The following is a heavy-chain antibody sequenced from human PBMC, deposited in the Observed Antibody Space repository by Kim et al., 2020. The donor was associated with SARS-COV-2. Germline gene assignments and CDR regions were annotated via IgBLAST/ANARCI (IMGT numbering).Heavy chain of an antibody. J-gene: IGHJ5*02. V-gene: IGHV1-46*01. CDR1: GYTFTSYY. CDR3: AREAPGGGSGENWFDP. Sequence: ASVKVSCKASGYTFTSYYMHWVRQAPGQGLEWMGIINPSGGSTSYAQKFQGRVTMTRDTSTSTVYMELSSLRSEDTAVYYCAREAPGGGSGENWFDPWGQGTLVTVSS. D-gene: IGHD3-10*01. CDR2: INPSGGST.